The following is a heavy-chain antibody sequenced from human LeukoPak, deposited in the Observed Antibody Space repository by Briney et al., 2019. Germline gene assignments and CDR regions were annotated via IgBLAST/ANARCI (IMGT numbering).Heavy chain of an antibody. CDR2: ISAYNGNT. V-gene: IGHV1-18*01. D-gene: IGHD2-2*01. CDR1: GYTFTSYG. CDR3: AREVGDIVVVPAAMSADY. J-gene: IGHJ4*02. Sequence: ASVKVSCKASGYTFTSYGISWVRQAPGQGLEWMGWISAYNGNTNYAQKLQGRVTMTTDTSTSTAYMELRSLRSDDTAVYYCAREVGDIVVVPAAMSADYWGRGTLVTVSS.